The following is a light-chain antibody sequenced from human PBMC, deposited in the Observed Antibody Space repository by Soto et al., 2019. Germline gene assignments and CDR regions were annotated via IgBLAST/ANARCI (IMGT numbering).Light chain of an antibody. CDR2: GNR. CDR1: SSNLGAGYD. Sequence: QSVLTQPPSVYAAPGQRVTLSCTGNSSNLGAGYDVHWYQQLPGAAPKLVIFGNRNRPSGVPERFSGSKSGTSASLAITGLQAEDEADYYCQAYDYSLTASVFGGGTKLTVL. J-gene: IGLJ3*02. CDR3: QAYDYSLTASV. V-gene: IGLV1-40*02.